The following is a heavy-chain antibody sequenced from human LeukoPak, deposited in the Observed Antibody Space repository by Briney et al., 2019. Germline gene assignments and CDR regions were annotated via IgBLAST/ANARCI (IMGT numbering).Heavy chain of an antibody. CDR3: ARVGYSSSWSHGT. V-gene: IGHV4-34*01. J-gene: IGHJ4*02. Sequence: SETLSLTCAVYGGSFSGYYWSWIRQPPGKGLEWIGEINHSGSTNYNPSLKSRVTISVDTSKNQFSLKLSSVTAADTAVYYCARVGYSSSWSHGTWGQETLVTVSS. CDR1: GGSFSGYY. D-gene: IGHD6-13*01. CDR2: INHSGST.